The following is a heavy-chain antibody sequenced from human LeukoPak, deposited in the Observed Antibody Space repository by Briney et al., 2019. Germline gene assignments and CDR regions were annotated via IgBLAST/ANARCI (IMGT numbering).Heavy chain of an antibody. CDR3: AKQWFGELLRFDY. V-gene: IGHV3-30*02. CDR1: GFTFSSYG. CDR2: IRYDGSNK. Sequence: GGSLRLSCAASGFTFSSYGMHWVRQAPGKGLEWVAFIRYDGSNKYYADSVKGRFTISRDNSKNTLYLQMNSLRAEDTAVYYCAKQWFGELLRFDYWGQGTLVTVSS. D-gene: IGHD3-10*01. J-gene: IGHJ4*02.